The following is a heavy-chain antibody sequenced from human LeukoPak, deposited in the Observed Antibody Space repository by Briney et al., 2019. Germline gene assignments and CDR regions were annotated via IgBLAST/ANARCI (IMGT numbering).Heavy chain of an antibody. V-gene: IGHV4-30-4*01. J-gene: IGHJ4*02. Sequence: SETLSLTCTVSGGSLSSGDYYWSWIRQPPGKGLEWIGYIYYSGSTYYNPSLKSRVTISVDTSKNQFPLKLSSVTAADTAVYYCARELKTYDSSGYYYFDYWGQGTLVTVSS. CDR3: ARELKTYDSSGYYYFDY. CDR2: IYYSGST. CDR1: GGSLSSGDYY. D-gene: IGHD3-22*01.